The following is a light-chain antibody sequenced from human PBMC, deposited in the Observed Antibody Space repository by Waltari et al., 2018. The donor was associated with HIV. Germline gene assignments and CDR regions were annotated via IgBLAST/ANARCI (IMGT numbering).Light chain of an antibody. CDR2: RSD. CDR1: SSNIGRNY. CDR3: AAWDHGLTGPNWV. Sequence: QSVLTQPPSTSGTPGQGVTISCSGSSSNIGRNYVYWYRHLPGTTPKLLIYRSDQRPSGVPDRFSASKSGTSASLAISGLQSEDEAVYYCAAWDHGLTGPNWVIGGGTRLTVL. V-gene: IGLV1-47*01. J-gene: IGLJ3*02.